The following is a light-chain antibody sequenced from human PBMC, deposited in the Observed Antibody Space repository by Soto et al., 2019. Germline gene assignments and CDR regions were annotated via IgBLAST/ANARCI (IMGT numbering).Light chain of an antibody. V-gene: IGKV1-9*01. CDR1: QGIDTS. J-gene: IGKJ5*01. CDR2: AAS. CDR3: QQLHGYPIT. Sequence: ILLTQSPSSLSASVGDRVTITCRASQGIDTSLAWYQQKPGKAPKLLIYAASNFQSRVPSRFSGSGSGTHFTLTISSLQPEDFATYYCQQLHGYPITVGQGTRLEI.